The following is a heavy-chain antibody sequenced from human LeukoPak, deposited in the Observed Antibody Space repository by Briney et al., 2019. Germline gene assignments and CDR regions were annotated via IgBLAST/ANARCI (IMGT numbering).Heavy chain of an antibody. D-gene: IGHD1-26*01. CDR2: IIPIFGTA. V-gene: IGHV1-69*13. CDR1: GGTFSSYA. Sequence: ASVTVSCKASGGTFSSYAISWVRQAPGQGLEWMGGIIPIFGTANYAQKFQGRVTITADESTSTAYMELSSLRSADTAVYYCARAGSGSYSDPDEYFQHWGQGTLVTVSS. CDR3: ARAGSGSYSDPDEYFQH. J-gene: IGHJ1*01.